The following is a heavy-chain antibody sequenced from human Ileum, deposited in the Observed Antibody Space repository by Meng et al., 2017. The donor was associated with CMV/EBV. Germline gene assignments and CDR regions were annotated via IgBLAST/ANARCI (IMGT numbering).Heavy chain of an antibody. CDR1: GFTFSDYY. J-gene: IGHJ3*01. CDR3: ARGDGYDPAFDV. CDR2: ISNSGNTI. V-gene: IGHV3-11*01. D-gene: IGHD5-12*01. Sequence: AGSLRLSCAVSGFTFSDYYMTWIRQVPGKGLEWISYISNSGNTIYYGDSMKGRFTISRDNAKKSLYLQMDSLRVGDAAVYYCARGDGYDPAFDVWGQGTMVTVSS.